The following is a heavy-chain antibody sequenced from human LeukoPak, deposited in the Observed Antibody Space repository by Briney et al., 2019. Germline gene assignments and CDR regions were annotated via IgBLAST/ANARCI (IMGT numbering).Heavy chain of an antibody. CDR1: GFTFSSYS. V-gene: IGHV3-21*01. CDR3: ARDRRITIFGVVIMPFDY. J-gene: IGHJ4*02. Sequence: PGGSLRLSCAASGFTFSSYSMNWVRQAPGKGLEWVSSISSSSSYIYYADSVKGRFTISRDNAKNSLYLQMNSLRAEDTAVYYCARDRRITIFGVVIMPFDYWGQGTLVTVSS. CDR2: ISSSSSYI. D-gene: IGHD3-3*01.